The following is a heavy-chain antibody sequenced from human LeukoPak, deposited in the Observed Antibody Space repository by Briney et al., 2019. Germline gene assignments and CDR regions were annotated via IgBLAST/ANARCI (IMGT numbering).Heavy chain of an antibody. CDR2: INANSGTT. V-gene: IGHV3-23*01. D-gene: IGHD6-19*01. J-gene: IGHJ5*01. CDR3: AKPISGGLAVTADWFHP. Sequence: GGSLRLSCTASGFAFSVYAMSWLRQPPGKGLEWVSTINANSGTTSYAASVRGRFTISRDNSKNTLYLQLNTLRADDTATYYCAKPISGGLAVTADWFHPWGQGTLVGVSS. CDR1: GFAFSVYA.